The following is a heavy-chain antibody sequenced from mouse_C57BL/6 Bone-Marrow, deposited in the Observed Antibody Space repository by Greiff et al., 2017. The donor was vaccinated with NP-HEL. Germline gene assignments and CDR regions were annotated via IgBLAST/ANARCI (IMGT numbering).Heavy chain of an antibody. J-gene: IGHJ4*01. Sequence: EVNVVESGGGLVKPGGSLKLSCAASGFTFSDYGMHWVRQAPEKGLEWVAYISSGSSTIYYADTVKGRFTISRDNAKNTLFLQMTSLRSEDTAMYYCARPYYYGSRDYAMDYWGQGTSVTVSS. CDR2: ISSGSSTI. D-gene: IGHD1-1*01. CDR3: ARPYYYGSRDYAMDY. CDR1: GFTFSDYG. V-gene: IGHV5-17*01.